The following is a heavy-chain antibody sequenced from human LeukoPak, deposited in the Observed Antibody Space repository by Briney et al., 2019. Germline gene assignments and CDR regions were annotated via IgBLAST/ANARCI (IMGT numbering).Heavy chain of an antibody. CDR1: GGSFSGYY. CDR3: ARVGSGSHGLYYFDY. CDR2: INHSGST. Sequence: SETLSLTCAVYGGSFSGYYWSWIRQPPGKGLEWIGEINHSGSTNYNPSLKSRVTISVDTSKNQFSLKLSSVTAADTAVYYCARVGSGSHGLYYFDYWGQGTLVTVSS. J-gene: IGHJ4*02. D-gene: IGHD1-26*01. V-gene: IGHV4-34*01.